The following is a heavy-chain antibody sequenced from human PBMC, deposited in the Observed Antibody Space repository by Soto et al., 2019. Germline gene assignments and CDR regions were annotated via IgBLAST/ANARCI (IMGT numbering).Heavy chain of an antibody. Sequence: DVQLVESGGGLVQPGRSLRLSCEASGLTFDDYAMHWVRQAPGKGLEWVSGISWNSGSVGYADSVKARFTISRDNAKNSLYLQMNSLRAEDTAVYYCASWLDSSSWFRGDNWFDPWGQGTLVTVSS. CDR2: ISWNSGSV. D-gene: IGHD6-13*01. CDR1: GLTFDDYA. V-gene: IGHV3-9*01. CDR3: ASWLDSSSWFRGDNWFDP. J-gene: IGHJ5*02.